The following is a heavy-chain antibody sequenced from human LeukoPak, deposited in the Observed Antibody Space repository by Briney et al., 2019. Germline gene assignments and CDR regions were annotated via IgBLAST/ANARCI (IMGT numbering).Heavy chain of an antibody. Sequence: PGGSLRLSCAASGFTFSNAWMSWVRQAPGKGLEWVGRIKSKTDGGTTDYAAPVKGRFTISRDDSKSTLYLQMNSLKTEDTAVYYCTTASRGGDCYHDYWGQGTLVTVSS. CDR2: IKSKTDGGTT. CDR3: TTASRGGDCYHDY. J-gene: IGHJ4*02. V-gene: IGHV3-15*01. D-gene: IGHD2-21*02. CDR1: GFTFSNAW.